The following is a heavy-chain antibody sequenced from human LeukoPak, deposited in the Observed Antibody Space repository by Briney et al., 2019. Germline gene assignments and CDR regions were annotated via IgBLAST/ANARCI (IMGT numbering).Heavy chain of an antibody. CDR3: ARGGRSLVAAQFDL. V-gene: IGHV4-4*07. CDR2: IYTSGST. J-gene: IGHJ2*01. CDR1: GGSISTYY. Sequence: SETLSLTCTVSGGSISTYYWSWIRQPAGKGLEWIGRIYTSGSTNYNPSLKSRLTMSVDTSKNQFSLKLSSVTAADTAVYYCARGGRSLVAAQFDLWGRGTLVTVSS. D-gene: IGHD2-15*01.